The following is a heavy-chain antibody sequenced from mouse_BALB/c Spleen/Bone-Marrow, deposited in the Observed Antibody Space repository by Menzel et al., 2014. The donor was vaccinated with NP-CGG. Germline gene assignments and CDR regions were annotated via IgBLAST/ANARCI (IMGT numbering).Heavy chain of an antibody. Sequence: EVQGVESGGGLVKSGGSLKLSCAASGFTFNNYGMSWVRQTQEKRLEWVATISGGSSYTFYPDSVKGRFTISRDNAKNDLYLQLSSLRSEDTALYYCARHAYYDQTDVSFVYWGQGTLVTVSA. CDR1: GFTFNNYG. V-gene: IGHV5-9-2*01. J-gene: IGHJ3*01. CDR2: ISGGSSYT. D-gene: IGHD2-4*01. CDR3: ARHAYYDQTDVSFVY.